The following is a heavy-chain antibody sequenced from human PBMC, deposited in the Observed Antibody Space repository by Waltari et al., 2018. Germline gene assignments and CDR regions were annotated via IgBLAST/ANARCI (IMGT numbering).Heavy chain of an antibody. J-gene: IGHJ4*02. CDR2: VYHSGKT. Sequence: QVQLQESGQGLVKPSGTLSLTCAVSGDSISGNYCWGWVRKSPEKGLEWIGQVYHSGKTHYNPSLQSRVTISVDKPKNQFSLNLNSVTAADTAVYYCAGDRAIGLFFDYWGRGTLVTVSS. CDR1: GDSISGNYC. V-gene: IGHV4-4*02. D-gene: IGHD2-2*01. CDR3: AGDRAIGLFFDY.